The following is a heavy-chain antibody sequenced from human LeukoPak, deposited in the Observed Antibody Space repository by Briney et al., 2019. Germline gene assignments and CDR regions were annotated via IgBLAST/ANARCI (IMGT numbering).Heavy chain of an antibody. V-gene: IGHV4-38-2*02. J-gene: IGHJ4*02. Sequence: SETLSLTCTVSGYSISSGYYWGWIRQPPGKGLEWIGTIYHSGSTYYNPSLKSRVTISVDTSKNQFSLKLSSVTAADTAVYYCARIIRTFDYWGQGTLVTVSS. CDR2: IYHSGST. D-gene: IGHD4-17*01. CDR1: GYSISSGYY. CDR3: ARIIRTFDY.